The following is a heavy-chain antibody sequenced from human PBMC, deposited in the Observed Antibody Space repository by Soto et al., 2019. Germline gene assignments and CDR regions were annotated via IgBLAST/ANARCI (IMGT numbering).Heavy chain of an antibody. CDR2: ISHDGSNQ. CDR3: AKWSGGYSFDY. V-gene: IGHV3-30*18. CDR1: GFTFSSFA. D-gene: IGHD3-10*01. Sequence: QVQLVESGGGVVQPGRSLRLSCAASGFTFSSFAMHWVRQAPGKGLGWVAVISHDGSNQYYADSVKGRFTISRDNSQKTLYLQMNSMRAEDTALYYCAKWSGGYSFDYWGQGTLVTVSS. J-gene: IGHJ4*02.